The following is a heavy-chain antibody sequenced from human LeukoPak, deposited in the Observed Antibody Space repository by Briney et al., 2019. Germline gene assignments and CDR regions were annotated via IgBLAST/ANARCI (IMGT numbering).Heavy chain of an antibody. Sequence: PSETLSLTCTVSGDSFSSALYSWAWIRQTPEQQLEWIGSVSHDGITKYSPSLGGRLSLSADTSKHAFFMEVHSVTAADSAIYYCARHTIFCSFIDCSPFDPWGQGTLVTVSS. D-gene: IGHD3-3*01. J-gene: IGHJ5*02. CDR3: ARHTIFCSFIDCSPFDP. CDR2: VSHDGIT. CDR1: GDSFSSALYS. V-gene: IGHV4-39*01.